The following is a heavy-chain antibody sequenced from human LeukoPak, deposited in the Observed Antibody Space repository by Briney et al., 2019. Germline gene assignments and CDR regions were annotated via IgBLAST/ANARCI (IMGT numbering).Heavy chain of an antibody. D-gene: IGHD4-17*01. J-gene: IGHJ4*02. CDR2: IGTVGDT. V-gene: IGHV3-13*01. CDR3: ARGGNGDYTYYFDS. CDR1: GFTFSSHD. Sequence: GGSLRLSCATSGFTFSSHDMHWVRQTTEKGLEWVSGIGTVGDTYNAVSVKGRFTISRENANNSLYLQMNSLRDGDTGVYYCARGGNGDYTYYFDSWGQGSLVTVSS.